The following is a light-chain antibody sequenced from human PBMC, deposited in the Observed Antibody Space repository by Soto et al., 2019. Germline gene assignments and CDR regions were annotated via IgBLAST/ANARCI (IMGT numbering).Light chain of an antibody. Sequence: IVLTQSPATLSLSPGKRATLSCRASQNISNYLIWYQQKPGQAPRLLIDDVSNRATGIPARFSGSGSGTDFTLTISSLEPEDVAVYHCQQYGGSPRTFGQGTKVDIK. CDR2: DVS. CDR3: QQYGGSPRT. J-gene: IGKJ1*01. V-gene: IGKV3-11*01. CDR1: QNISNY.